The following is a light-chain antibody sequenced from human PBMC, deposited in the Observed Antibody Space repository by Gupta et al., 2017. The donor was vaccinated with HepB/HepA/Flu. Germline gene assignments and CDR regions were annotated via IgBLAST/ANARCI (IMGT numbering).Light chain of an antibody. CDR2: GAS. CDR3: QHYDTSFEYI. J-gene: IGKJ2*01. CDR1: QSLNNNY. V-gene: IGKV3-20*01. Sequence: ETVLTQSPGTLSLSPGERATLSCRASQSLNNNYLVWYQQKPGQAPRLLIYGASRRATGITDRFSGGGSGTDFALTISRVEPEDFAVYYCQHYDTSFEYIFGQGTKLEIK.